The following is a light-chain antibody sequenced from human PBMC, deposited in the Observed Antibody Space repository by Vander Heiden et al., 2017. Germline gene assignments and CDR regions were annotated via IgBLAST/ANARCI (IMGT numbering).Light chain of an antibody. Sequence: ELMFTPSPATLSLSPGGRATLSRRASQSGSSFVSWYQQKPGQPPRLLNNEATNRATGIPARFSGSGSGTDFPLTISSLEHEDFAVYYCQQRSNWPYTFGQGTKLEIK. CDR3: QQRSNWPYT. V-gene: IGKV3-11*01. CDR1: QSGSSF. J-gene: IGKJ2*01. CDR2: EAT.